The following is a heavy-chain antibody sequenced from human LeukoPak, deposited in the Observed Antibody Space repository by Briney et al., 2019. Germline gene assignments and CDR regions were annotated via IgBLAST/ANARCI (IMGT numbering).Heavy chain of an antibody. V-gene: IGHV3-30*18. D-gene: IGHD3-10*01. J-gene: IGHJ3*02. Sequence: GGSLRLSCAASGFTFSSYGMHWVRQAPGKGLDWVAVISYDGSNKYYVDSVKGRFTISRDNSKNMLYLQTNSLRAEDTAVYYCAKNELLWFGEFDAFDIWGQGTMVTVSS. CDR3: AKNELLWFGEFDAFDI. CDR1: GFTFSSYG. CDR2: ISYDGSNK.